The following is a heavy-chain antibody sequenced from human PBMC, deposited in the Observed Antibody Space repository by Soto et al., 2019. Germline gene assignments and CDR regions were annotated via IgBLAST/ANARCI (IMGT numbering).Heavy chain of an antibody. D-gene: IGHD4-17*01. CDR3: ARGGYSDYARGLDY. V-gene: IGHV3-74*03. CDR2: INGDGSST. Sequence: VQLVESGGGLVQPGGSLRLSCAASGFTFSSYWMHWVRQAPGTGLVWVSRINGDGSSTTYADSVKGRFAISRDNAKNTLYLQVNSLRAEDTAVYYCARGGYSDYARGLDYWGQGTLVTVSS. CDR1: GFTFSSYW. J-gene: IGHJ4*02.